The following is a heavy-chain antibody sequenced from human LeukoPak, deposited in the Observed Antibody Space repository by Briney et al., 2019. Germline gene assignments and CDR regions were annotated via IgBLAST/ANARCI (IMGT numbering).Heavy chain of an antibody. CDR3: ATTRDGYNPD. Sequence: GGSLRLSCAASGFTFSSYEMNWVRQAPGKGLEWVSYISSSGSTIYYADSVKGRFTISRDNAKNSLYLQMNSLRAEDTAVYYCATTRDGYNPDWGQGTLVTVSS. CDR2: ISSSGSTI. D-gene: IGHD5-24*01. V-gene: IGHV3-48*03. CDR1: GFTFSSYE. J-gene: IGHJ4*02.